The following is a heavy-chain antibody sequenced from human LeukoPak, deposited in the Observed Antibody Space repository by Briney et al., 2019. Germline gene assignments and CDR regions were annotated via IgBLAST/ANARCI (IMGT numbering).Heavy chain of an antibody. J-gene: IGHJ6*03. CDR3: ARRLGRKFGERFYYYHYMDV. V-gene: IGHV4-34*01. CDR1: GGSFSGYY. D-gene: IGHD3-10*01. Sequence: SETLSLTCAVYGGSFSGYYWNWIRQPPGKVLEWIGEINHSRSTNYHPSLKSRVTISVDMSKNQFSLKLSSVTAADTAVYYCARRLGRKFGERFYYYHYMDVWGKGTTVTISS. CDR2: INHSRST.